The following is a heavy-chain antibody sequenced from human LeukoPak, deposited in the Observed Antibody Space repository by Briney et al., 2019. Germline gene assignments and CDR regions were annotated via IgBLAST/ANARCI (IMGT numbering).Heavy chain of an antibody. J-gene: IGHJ6*02. D-gene: IGHD2-8*01. CDR1: GYNFISYY. V-gene: IGHV1-46*01. CDR3: AREDVVLVDAVRYYYYGMDV. CDR2: INPNGGST. Sequence: ASVKVSFKASGYNFISYYMHWVRQAPGQGFEWMGIINPNGGSTSYAQKFQDRVTMTRDTSTSTVYMELSSLKSEDTAVYYCAREDVVLVDAVRYYYYGMDVWGQGTTVTVSS.